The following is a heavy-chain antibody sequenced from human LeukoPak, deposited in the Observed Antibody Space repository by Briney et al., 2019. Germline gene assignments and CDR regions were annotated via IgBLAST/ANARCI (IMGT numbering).Heavy chain of an antibody. Sequence: GESLKISCKGSGYSFTSYWIGWVRQMPGKGLEWMGIIYPGDSDTRYSPSFQGQVTISADKSISTAYLQWSSLKASDTAMYYCASTPDRSGGSCYWAAYYFDYWGQGTLVTVSS. CDR2: IYPGDSDT. J-gene: IGHJ4*02. CDR1: GYSFTSYW. V-gene: IGHV5-51*01. CDR3: ASTPDRSGGSCYWAAYYFDY. D-gene: IGHD2-15*01.